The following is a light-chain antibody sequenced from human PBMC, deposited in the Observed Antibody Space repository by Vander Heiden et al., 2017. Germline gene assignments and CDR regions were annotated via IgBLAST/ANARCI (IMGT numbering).Light chain of an antibody. CDR2: EVS. J-gene: IGLJ2*01. CDR3: SSYTSSSTREV. CDR1: SSDVGGYNY. V-gene: IGLV2-14*01. Sequence: QSALTQPASVSGSPGQSITISCTGTSSDVGGYNYVSWYQQHPGKAPKLMIYEVSNRPSGVSNRFSGSKSGNTASPTISGLQAEDEADYDCSSYTSSSTREVFGGGTKLTVL.